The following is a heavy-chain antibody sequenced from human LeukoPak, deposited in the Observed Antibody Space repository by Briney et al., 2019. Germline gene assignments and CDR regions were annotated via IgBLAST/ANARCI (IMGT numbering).Heavy chain of an antibody. CDR2: INHSGST. D-gene: IGHD2-15*01. Sequence: SETLSLTCAVYGGSFSGYYWSWIRQPPGKGLEWIGEINHSGSTNYNPSLKSRVTISVDTSKNQFSLKLSSVTAADTAVYYCARRSIVVVVAAQGGWFDPWGQGTLVTVSS. CDR3: ARRSIVVVVAAQGGWFDP. J-gene: IGHJ5*02. CDR1: GGSFSGYY. V-gene: IGHV4-34*01.